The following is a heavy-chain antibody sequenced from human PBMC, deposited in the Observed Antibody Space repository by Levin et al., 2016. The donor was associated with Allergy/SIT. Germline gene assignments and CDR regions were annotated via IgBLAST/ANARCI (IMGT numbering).Heavy chain of an antibody. CDR2: IWNDGSST. Sequence: WIRQPPGKGLEWLALIWNDGSSTRYADSVMGRFTISRDNSKNTVYLQLNSLRAEDTGVFYCVRECWFGSGSGTKTDYGMDVWGQGTTVTVSS. J-gene: IGHJ6*02. CDR3: VRECWFGSGSGTKTDYGMDV. D-gene: IGHD6-19*01. V-gene: IGHV3-33*01.